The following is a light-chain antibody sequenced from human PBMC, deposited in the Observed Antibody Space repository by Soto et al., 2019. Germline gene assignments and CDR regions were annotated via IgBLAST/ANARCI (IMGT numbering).Light chain of an antibody. CDR3: QQTYSNPIT. V-gene: IGKV1-39*01. CDR2: AAS. CDR1: QSISNY. J-gene: IGKJ5*01. Sequence: DIRMTQSPSSLSASVGDRVTIACWASQSISNYLNWYQQRPGKAPKLLIYAASSLQSGVPSRLSGSGYGTDLTITISSMQTEDFVTYYCQQTYSNPITFGHGTRLEIK.